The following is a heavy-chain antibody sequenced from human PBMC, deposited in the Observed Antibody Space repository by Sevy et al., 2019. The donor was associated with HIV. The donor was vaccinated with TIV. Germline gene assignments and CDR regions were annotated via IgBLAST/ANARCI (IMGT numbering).Heavy chain of an antibody. Sequence: GGCLRLSCAASGFTFNRYSMHWVRQAPGKGLEWVATISFDATNKHYPDSVKRRFTISRDNFQNSLFLQMDSLRPEDTAVYYCALERLSSDVAEYFQNWGQGTLVTVSS. D-gene: IGHD1-1*01. V-gene: IGHV3-30-3*01. CDR2: ISFDATNK. CDR3: ALERLSSDVAEYFQN. CDR1: GFTFNRYS. J-gene: IGHJ1*01.